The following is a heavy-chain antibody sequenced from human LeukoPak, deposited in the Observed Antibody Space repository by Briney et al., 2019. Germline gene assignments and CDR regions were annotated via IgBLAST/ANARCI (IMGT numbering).Heavy chain of an antibody. CDR2: IIPIFGTA. V-gene: IGHV1-69*05. D-gene: IGHD5-18*01. CDR1: GGTFTSYA. Sequence: GASVKVSCKASGGTFTSYAISWVRQAPGQGLEWMGGIIPIFGTANYAQKLQGRVTMTTDTSTSTAYMELRSLRSDDTAVYYCARNDLSNQWIQLWVIPGPFDYWGQGTLVTVSS. CDR3: ARNDLSNQWIQLWVIPGPFDY. J-gene: IGHJ4*02.